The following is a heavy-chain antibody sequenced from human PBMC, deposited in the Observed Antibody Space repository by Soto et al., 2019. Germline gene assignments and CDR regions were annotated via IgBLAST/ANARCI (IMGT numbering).Heavy chain of an antibody. V-gene: IGHV3-53*02. J-gene: IGHJ4*02. CDR2: IYSDGTT. CDR3: AILSK. Sequence: EVQLVETGGGLIQPGGSLRLSCAASGFTVSSNYMNWVRQAPGKGLEWVSIIYSDGTTSYADSVKGRFTISRDNFKNTLHRQMKSLRAEDTAVYYCAILSKWGQGTLVTVSS. D-gene: IGHD4-4*01. CDR1: GFTVSSNY.